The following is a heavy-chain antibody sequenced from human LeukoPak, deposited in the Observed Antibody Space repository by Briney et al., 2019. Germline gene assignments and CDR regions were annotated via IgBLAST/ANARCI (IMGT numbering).Heavy chain of an antibody. CDR3: ARVSRITIFGVVLNAFDI. Sequence: ASVKVSCKASGYTFTSYGISWVRQAPGQGLEWMGWISAYNGNTNYAQKLQGRVTMTTDTSTSTAYMELRSLRSDDTAVYYCARVSRITIFGVVLNAFDIWSQGTMVTVSS. D-gene: IGHD3-3*01. CDR2: ISAYNGNT. V-gene: IGHV1-18*01. J-gene: IGHJ3*02. CDR1: GYTFTSYG.